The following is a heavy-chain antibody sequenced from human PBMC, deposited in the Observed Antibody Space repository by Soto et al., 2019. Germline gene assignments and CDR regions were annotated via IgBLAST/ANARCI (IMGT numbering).Heavy chain of an antibody. CDR3: TRGENTYGRPSMDV. J-gene: IGHJ6*01. CDR1: GFTFSDYD. CDR2: LRSKAYVRTT. Sequence: SEGSLRLSCTPSGFTFSDYDKSWIRQAPGKGLEWVGVLRSKAYVRTTHYAASVKGRSTISGDDSISIAYLQMNSLKTEDTAVYDGTRGENTYGRPSMDVWGQGTTVTGS. V-gene: IGHV3-49*03. D-gene: IGHD3-10*01.